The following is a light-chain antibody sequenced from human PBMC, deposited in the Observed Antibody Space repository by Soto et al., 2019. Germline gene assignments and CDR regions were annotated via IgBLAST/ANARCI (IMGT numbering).Light chain of an antibody. J-gene: IGLJ3*02. CDR1: GSNIGSHD. V-gene: IGLV1-47*01. CDR3: VAWDDSLSGRV. Sequence: QSVLTQPASASGTPGQRVTISCSGSGSNIGSHDVYWYQHLPGTAPKVLIYRNDQRPSGVADRFSASRSGTSASLAISGLRSEDEADYYCVAWDDSLSGRVFGGGTKVTVL. CDR2: RND.